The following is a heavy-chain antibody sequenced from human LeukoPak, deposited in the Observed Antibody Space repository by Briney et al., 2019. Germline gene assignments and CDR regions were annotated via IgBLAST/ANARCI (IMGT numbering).Heavy chain of an antibody. CDR2: IHTSGTM. CDR3: ARGILRDYYDSSGFYHRGGVGY. J-gene: IGHJ4*02. D-gene: IGHD3-22*01. Sequence: SETLSLTCTVSGGSVSSGSYSWSWIRQPAGKGLEWIGHIHTSGTMNYNASLKSRVRISVETSKNQFSLRLSSVTAADTAVYFCARGILRDYYDSSGFYHRGGVGYWGQGTLVTVSS. CDR1: GGSVSSGSYS. V-gene: IGHV4-61*09.